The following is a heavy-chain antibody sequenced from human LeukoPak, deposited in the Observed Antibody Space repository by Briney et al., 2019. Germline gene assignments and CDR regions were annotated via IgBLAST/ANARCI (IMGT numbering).Heavy chain of an antibody. V-gene: IGHV1-69*13. D-gene: IGHD2-2*02. J-gene: IGHJ6*02. CDR1: GGTFSSCA. CDR3: ARDPLGCSSTSCYTSLAGMDV. Sequence: SVKVSCKASGGTFSSCAICWVRQAPGQWLELMGGIIPIFGTANYAQKFQGRVTITADESTSTAYMELSSLRSEDTAVYYCARDPLGCSSTSCYTSLAGMDVWGQGTTVTVSS. CDR2: IIPIFGTA.